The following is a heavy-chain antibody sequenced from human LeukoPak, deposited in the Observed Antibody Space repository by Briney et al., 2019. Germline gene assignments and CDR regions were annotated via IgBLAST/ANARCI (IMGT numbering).Heavy chain of an antibody. CDR1: GGSVSSDTYY. CDR2: IHYSGTT. V-gene: IGHV4-61*01. Sequence: PAETLSFTCTVSGGSVSSDTYYWSWIRQPPGKGLEWIGYIHYSGTTNYNPSLKSRVTISVDTSKNQFSLKLSSVTAADTAICYCARLISIHDAFDIWGQGTLVTVSS. D-gene: IGHD3-3*02. CDR3: ARLISIHDAFDI. J-gene: IGHJ3*02.